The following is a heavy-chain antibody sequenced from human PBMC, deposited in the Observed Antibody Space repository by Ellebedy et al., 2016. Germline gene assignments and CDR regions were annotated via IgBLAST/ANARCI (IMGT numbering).Heavy chain of an antibody. D-gene: IGHD6-19*01. CDR1: GGTFSSYA. CDR2: IIPIFGTA. V-gene: IGHV1-69*13. J-gene: IGHJ3*02. Sequence: SVKVSCKASGGTFSSYAISWVRQAPGQGLEWMGGIIPIFGTANYAQKFQGRVTITADESTSTAYMELSSLRSKDTAVYYCARARFVWGSGPFGDAFDIWGQGTMVTVSS. CDR3: ARARFVWGSGPFGDAFDI.